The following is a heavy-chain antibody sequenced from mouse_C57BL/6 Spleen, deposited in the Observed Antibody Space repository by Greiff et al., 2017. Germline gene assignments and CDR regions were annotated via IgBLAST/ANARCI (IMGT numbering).Heavy chain of an antibody. D-gene: IGHD2-5*01. J-gene: IGHJ2*01. Sequence: EVKLMESGGGLVKPGGSLKLSCAASGFTFSSYTMSWVRQTPEKRLEWVATISGGGGNTYYPDSVKGRFTISRDNAKNTLYLQMSSLRSEDTALYYCARGASSYYSNYFDYWGQGTTLTVSS. CDR2: ISGGGGNT. V-gene: IGHV5-9*01. CDR3: ARGASSYYSNYFDY. CDR1: GFTFSSYT.